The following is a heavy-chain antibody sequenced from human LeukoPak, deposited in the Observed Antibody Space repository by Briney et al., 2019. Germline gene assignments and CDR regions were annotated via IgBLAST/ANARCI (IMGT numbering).Heavy chain of an antibody. Sequence: GGSLRLSCAASGFTFGDYAMSWVRQAPGKGLEWVGFIGTKAYGGTPEYAASVRGRFTISRDDSKSIAYLQINSLKAEDTAVYYCTRGAAAGPRVGPLWYWGQGTLVTVSS. CDR2: IGTKAYGGTP. V-gene: IGHV3-49*04. CDR3: TRGAAAGPRVGPLWY. CDR1: GFTFGDYA. J-gene: IGHJ4*02. D-gene: IGHD6-13*01.